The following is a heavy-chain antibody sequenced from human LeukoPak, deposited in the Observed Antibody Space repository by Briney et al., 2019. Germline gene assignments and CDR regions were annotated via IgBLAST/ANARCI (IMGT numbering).Heavy chain of an antibody. CDR3: AKSKTPYCSSANCLMFDY. CDR1: GFTFSSYA. V-gene: IGHV3-23*01. J-gene: IGHJ4*02. Sequence: GGSLRLSCAASGFTFSSYAMSWVRQAPGKGLEWVSGISGSGGSTYDANSVKGRFTISRDNSKNTLYLQMNSLRAEDTAVYYCAKSKTPYCSSANCLMFDYWGQGALVTVSS. D-gene: IGHD2-2*01. CDR2: ISGSGGST.